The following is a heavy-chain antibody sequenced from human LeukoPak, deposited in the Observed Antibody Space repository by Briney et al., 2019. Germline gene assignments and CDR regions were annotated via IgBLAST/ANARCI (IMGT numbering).Heavy chain of an antibody. Sequence: ASVKVSCKASGYTFTRYSMHWVRQAPGQGLQWMGIINPSGGSTSSAQKLQGRVTMTRDTSTSTVYTELSSLRSEDTAVYYCAREGTIFGGSWFDPWGQGTLVTVSS. D-gene: IGHD3-3*01. CDR1: GYTFTRYS. CDR2: INPSGGST. CDR3: AREGTIFGGSWFDP. J-gene: IGHJ5*02. V-gene: IGHV1-46*03.